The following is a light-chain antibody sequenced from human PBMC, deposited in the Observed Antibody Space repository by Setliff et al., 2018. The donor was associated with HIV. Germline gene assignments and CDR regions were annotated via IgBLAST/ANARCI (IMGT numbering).Light chain of an antibody. V-gene: IGLV1-44*01. Sequence: QSSTISCAGSSSNIGTNTVNWYQQLPGAAPRLLIYSNDQRPSGVPDRFSGSRSGSSASLAISGLQSEDEADYYCAAWDDSVSAYVFGAGTKVTVL. CDR3: AAWDDSVSAYV. CDR1: SSNIGTNT. J-gene: IGLJ1*01. CDR2: SND.